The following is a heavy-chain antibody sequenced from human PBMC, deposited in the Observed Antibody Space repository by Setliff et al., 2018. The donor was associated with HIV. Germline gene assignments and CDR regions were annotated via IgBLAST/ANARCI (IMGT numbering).Heavy chain of an antibody. V-gene: IGHV4-4*08. CDR1: GGSISSYY. J-gene: IGHJ3*01. Sequence: SETLSLTCTVSGGSISSYYWSWIRQPPGKGLEWIGYIYPIGSPDFPSGNTVYNPSFRSRVTLSLDTSNNQFSLRLSSVTAADTAVYYCARTGYAFDVWGLGTMVTVSS. CDR3: ARTGYAFDV. CDR2: IYPIGSPDFPSGNT.